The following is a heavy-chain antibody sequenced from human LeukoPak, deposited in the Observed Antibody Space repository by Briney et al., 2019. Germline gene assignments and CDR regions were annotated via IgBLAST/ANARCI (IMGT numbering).Heavy chain of an antibody. CDR2: INPDSGVT. J-gene: IGHJ5*02. D-gene: IGHD5-18*01. CDR3: ARDQSGYSYGYNNWFDP. CDR1: GYSISDYY. V-gene: IGHV1-2*02. Sequence: ASVKVSCKTFGYSISDYYMYWVRQAPGQGLEWMGWINPDSGVTGYAPKFQGRVTMTRDTSINTAYMELNRLRSDDTAMYYCARDQSGYSYGYNNWFDPWGQGTLVTVSS.